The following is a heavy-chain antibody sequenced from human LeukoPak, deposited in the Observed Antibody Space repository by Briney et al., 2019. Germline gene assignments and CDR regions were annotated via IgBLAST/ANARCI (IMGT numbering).Heavy chain of an antibody. V-gene: IGHV4-61*01. CDR2: IYYSGST. CDR3: ARSPAEDIVEPIDYYGMDV. CDR1: GGSVSSGSYY. Sequence: SETLSLTCTVSGGSVSSGSYYWRWIRQPPGKGLEWIGYIYYSGSTNYNPSLKSRVTISVDTSKNQFSLKLSSVTAADTAVYYCARSPAEDIVEPIDYYGMDVWGQGTTVTVSS. J-gene: IGHJ6*02. D-gene: IGHD2-15*01.